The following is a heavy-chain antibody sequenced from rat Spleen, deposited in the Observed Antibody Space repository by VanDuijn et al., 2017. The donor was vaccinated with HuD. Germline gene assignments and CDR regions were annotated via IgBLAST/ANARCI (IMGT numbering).Heavy chain of an antibody. V-gene: IGHV5-29*01. CDR3: ARRHYGYTDYFDY. J-gene: IGHJ2*01. D-gene: IGHD1-9*01. Sequence: EVQLVESGGGLVQPGRSLKLSCAASGFTFSDYGVSWVRQAPTTGLEWVATISYGASSGHSVTYYRDSVKGLFTLPRDTATSTPGLTIDSLRSEDTATYYWARRHYGYTDYFDYWGQGVMVTVSS. CDR2: ISYGASSGHSVT. CDR1: GFTFSDYG.